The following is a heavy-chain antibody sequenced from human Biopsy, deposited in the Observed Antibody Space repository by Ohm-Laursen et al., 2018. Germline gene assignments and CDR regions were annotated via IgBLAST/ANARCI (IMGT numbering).Heavy chain of an antibody. CDR2: INHSGHT. V-gene: IGHV4-59*01. Sequence: SDTLSLTCTVSSASINLYYWGWIRQSPGKGLEWIGYINHSGHTNYNPSLKSRLTMSVDTSKNQFSLKLTSVTAADTAVYYCARDRIAYCTATSCDNFGLDVWGRGTTVTVSS. J-gene: IGHJ6*02. D-gene: IGHD2-8*02. CDR3: ARDRIAYCTATSCDNFGLDV. CDR1: SASINLYY.